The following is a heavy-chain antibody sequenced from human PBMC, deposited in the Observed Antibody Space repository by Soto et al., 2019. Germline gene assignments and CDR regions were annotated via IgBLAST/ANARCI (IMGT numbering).Heavy chain of an antibody. CDR3: AKDRGYGDYRLFIWFDP. CDR2: ISGSGGST. J-gene: IGHJ5*02. CDR1: GFTFSSYA. D-gene: IGHD4-17*01. Sequence: EVQLLESGGGLVQPGGSLRLSCAASGFTFSSYAMSWVRQAPGKGLEWVSAISGSGGSTYYADSVKGRFTISRDNSKNKLYLQMNSLRAEDTAVYYCAKDRGYGDYRLFIWFDPWGQGTLVTVSS. V-gene: IGHV3-23*01.